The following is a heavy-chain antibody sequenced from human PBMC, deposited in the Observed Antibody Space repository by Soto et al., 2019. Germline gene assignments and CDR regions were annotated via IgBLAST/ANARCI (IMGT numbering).Heavy chain of an antibody. CDR2: IIPILGET. Sequence: QVQLVQSGAEVKKPGSSVRVSCKASGTIFSSYTISWVRQAPGQGLEWMGRIIPILGETNSAQKFQGRVTHTADTSTKSADMAVNGLRVGDTALYYCARGLGGRMD. CDR3: ARGLGGRMD. V-gene: IGHV1-69*08. J-gene: IGHJ6*01. CDR1: GTIFSSYT. D-gene: IGHD3-16*01.